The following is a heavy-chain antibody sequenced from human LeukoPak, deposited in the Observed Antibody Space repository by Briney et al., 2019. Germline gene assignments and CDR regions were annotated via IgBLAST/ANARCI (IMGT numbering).Heavy chain of an antibody. V-gene: IGHV4-4*07. CDR1: GGSISSYY. CDR3: AREVGATMFDY. Sequence: SETLSLTCTVSGGSISSYYWSRIRQPAGKGLEWIGRIYTSGSPNYNPSLKSRVTISVDKSKNQFSLNLSSVTAADTAVYYCAREVGATMFDYWGQGTLVTVSS. J-gene: IGHJ4*02. D-gene: IGHD1-26*01. CDR2: IYTSGSP.